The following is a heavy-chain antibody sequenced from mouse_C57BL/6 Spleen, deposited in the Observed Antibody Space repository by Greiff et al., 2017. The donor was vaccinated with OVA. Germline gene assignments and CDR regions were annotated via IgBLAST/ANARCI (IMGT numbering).Heavy chain of an antibody. CDR2: IHPNSGSP. J-gene: IGHJ2*01. CDR1: GYTFTSYW. CDR3: ARSVIYYDYDYFDY. Sequence: QVQLQQPGAELVKPGASVKLSCKASGYTFTSYWMHWVKQRPGQGLELIGMIHPNSGSPNYNEKFKSKATLTVSKSSRTAYMQHSSLTSEDAAVYYCARSVIYYDYDYFDYWGKGTTLTVSS. V-gene: IGHV1-64*01. D-gene: IGHD2-4*01.